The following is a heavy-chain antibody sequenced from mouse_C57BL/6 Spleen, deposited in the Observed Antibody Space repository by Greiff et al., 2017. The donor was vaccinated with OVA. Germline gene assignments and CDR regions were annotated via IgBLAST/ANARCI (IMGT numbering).Heavy chain of an antibody. J-gene: IGHJ2*01. D-gene: IGHD2-3*01. CDR2: IDPSDSYT. CDR1: GYTFTSYW. V-gene: IGHV1-69*01. CDR3: ARRDGYYDYFDY. Sequence: QVQLQQPGAELVMPGASVKLSCKASGYTFTSYWMHWVKQRPGQGLEWIGEIDPSDSYTNYNQKIKGKSTLTVDKSSSTAYMQLSRLTSEDSAVYYCARRDGYYDYFDYWGQGTTLTVSS.